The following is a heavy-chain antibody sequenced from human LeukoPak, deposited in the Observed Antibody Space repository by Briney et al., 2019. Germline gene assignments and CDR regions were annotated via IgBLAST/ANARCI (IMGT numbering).Heavy chain of an antibody. CDR2: IFSGGST. J-gene: IGHJ4*02. D-gene: IGHD2-2*01. V-gene: IGHV4-59*08. CDR3: VRHYCSSTRCYSFSD. Sequence: SETLSLTCSVSGASISGYYWSWIRQSPGKGLEWIGYIFSGGSTNYNPSLRSRVTMSVDMSKNQFSLKLTSVTAADTAIYYCVRHYCSSTRCYSFSDWGQGTLVTVSS. CDR1: GASISGYY.